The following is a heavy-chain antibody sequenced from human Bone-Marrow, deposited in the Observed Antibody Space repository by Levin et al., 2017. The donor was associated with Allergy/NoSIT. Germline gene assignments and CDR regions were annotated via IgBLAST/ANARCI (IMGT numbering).Heavy chain of an antibody. Sequence: ASVKVSCRASGYTFVDYYIHWVRQAPGQGLEWMGIINPSGGTTSYAQNFKGRVTMTRDTSTSTVYMELNSLTFDDTAGYYCAREAYCGGDCYYGDYWGQGTLVTVSS. J-gene: IGHJ4*02. V-gene: IGHV1-46*01. CDR3: AREAYCGGDCYYGDY. CDR2: INPSGGTT. D-gene: IGHD2-21*02. CDR1: GYTFVDYY.